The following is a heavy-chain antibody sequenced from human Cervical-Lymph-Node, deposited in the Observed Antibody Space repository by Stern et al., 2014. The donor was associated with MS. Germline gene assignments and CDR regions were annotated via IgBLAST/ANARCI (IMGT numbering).Heavy chain of an antibody. CDR3: ARDPQGFDY. J-gene: IGHJ4*02. V-gene: IGHV1-46*01. CDR2: INPSDGST. Sequence: VQLVQSGAEVKKPWASVKGSCKASGYIITSYYITWVRQAPGQGLEWMGIINPSDGSTYYAQKFQGRVTMTRDTSTSTVYMELSSLRSEDTAVYYCARDPQGFDYWGQGTLVTVSS. CDR1: GYIITSYY.